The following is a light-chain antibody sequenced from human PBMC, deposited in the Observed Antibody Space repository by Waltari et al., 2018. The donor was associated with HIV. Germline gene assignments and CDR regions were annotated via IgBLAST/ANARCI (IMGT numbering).Light chain of an antibody. Sequence: QMTQSPPSVSAFVGDRVTITCRASQGISTLLAWYQQKLGRAPKLLISSASTLQSGVPSRFSGSGSGTDFTLTISGLQPEDLATYYCQQANSFPVTFGPGTKVEIK. CDR1: QGISTL. CDR3: QQANSFPVT. CDR2: SAS. J-gene: IGKJ3*01. V-gene: IGKV1-12*01.